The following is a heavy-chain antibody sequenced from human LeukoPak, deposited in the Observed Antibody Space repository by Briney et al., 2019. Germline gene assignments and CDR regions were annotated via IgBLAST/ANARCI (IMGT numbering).Heavy chain of an antibody. V-gene: IGHV3-64*01. CDR3: AAQGTTTGGFDP. Sequence: GVSLRLSCAASGFTFSTYAMLWVRQAPGKGLEYVSSISGNGGYTYYASSVKGRFTISRDNSKNTLFLQMGSLRAEDMAVYYCAAQGTTTGGFDPWGQGTLVTVSS. CDR2: ISGNGGYT. CDR1: GFTFSTYA. J-gene: IGHJ5*02. D-gene: IGHD1/OR15-1a*01.